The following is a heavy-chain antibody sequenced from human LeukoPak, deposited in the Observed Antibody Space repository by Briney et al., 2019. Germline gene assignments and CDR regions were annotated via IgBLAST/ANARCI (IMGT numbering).Heavy chain of an antibody. CDR2: MHPISGNT. CDR3: ARQPHSYYYYMDV. D-gene: IGHD1-26*01. Sequence: APVKVSCKASGYTFTSYDINWVRQATGQGLEWMGWMHPISGNTGYAQKFQGRVTMTRSTSISTAYMELSSLRSADTAVYYCARQPHSYYYYMDVWGKGTTVTISS. J-gene: IGHJ6*03. CDR1: GYTFTSYD. V-gene: IGHV1-8*01.